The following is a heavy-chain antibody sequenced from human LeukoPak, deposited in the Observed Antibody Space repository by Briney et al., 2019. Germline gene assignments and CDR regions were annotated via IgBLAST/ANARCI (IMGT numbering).Heavy chain of an antibody. D-gene: IGHD6-19*01. Sequence: PGGSLRLSCAASGFTFSSYSMNWVRQAPGKGLEWVSSISSSSSYIYYADSVKGRFTISRDNAKNSLYLQMNSLRAEDTAVYYCARQVSAIAVAGRFDYWGQGTLVTVSS. CDR2: ISSSSSYI. J-gene: IGHJ4*02. CDR1: GFTFSSYS. CDR3: ARQVSAIAVAGRFDY. V-gene: IGHV3-21*01.